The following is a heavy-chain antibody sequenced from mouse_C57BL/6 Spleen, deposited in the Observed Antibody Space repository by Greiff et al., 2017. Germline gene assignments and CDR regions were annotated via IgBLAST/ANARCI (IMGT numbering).Heavy chain of an antibody. V-gene: IGHV1-54*01. J-gene: IGHJ2*01. CDR3: ARTATLYYDMSPYCDY. D-gene: IGHD2-4*01. Sequence: VQLKESGAELVRPGTSVKLSCKASGYAFTNYLIEWVKQRPGQGLEWIGVINPGSGGTNYNEKFKGKDTLTADKSSSTAYMQLSSLTSEDSAVYFCARTATLYYDMSPYCDYWGQGTTLTVSS. CDR2: INPGSGGT. CDR1: GYAFTNYL.